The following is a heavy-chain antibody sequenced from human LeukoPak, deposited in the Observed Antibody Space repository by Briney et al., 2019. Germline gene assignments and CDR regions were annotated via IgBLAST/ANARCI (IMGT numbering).Heavy chain of an antibody. CDR1: GYSISSGYY. CDR3: ARGPYSYDSSGAFDI. Sequence: SETLSLTCTVSGYSISSGYYWGWIRQPPGKGLEWIGSIYHSGSAYYNPSLKSRVTISVDTSKNQFSLKLSSVTAADTAVYFCARGPYSYDSSGAFDIWGQGTMVTVSS. D-gene: IGHD3-22*01. V-gene: IGHV4-38-2*02. J-gene: IGHJ3*02. CDR2: IYHSGSA.